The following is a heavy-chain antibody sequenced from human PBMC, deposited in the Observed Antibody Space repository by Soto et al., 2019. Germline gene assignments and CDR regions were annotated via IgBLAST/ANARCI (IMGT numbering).Heavy chain of an antibody. Sequence: PSETLSLTCTVSGGSISSYYWSWIRQPPGKGLEWIGYIYYSGSTYYNPSLKSRVAISVDTSKNQFSLKLSSVTAADTAVYYCARFPVGGRGYSYGNFDYWGQGTLVTVSS. V-gene: IGHV4-59*04. CDR1: GGSISSYY. CDR2: IYYSGST. J-gene: IGHJ4*02. CDR3: ARFPVGGRGYSYGNFDY. D-gene: IGHD5-18*01.